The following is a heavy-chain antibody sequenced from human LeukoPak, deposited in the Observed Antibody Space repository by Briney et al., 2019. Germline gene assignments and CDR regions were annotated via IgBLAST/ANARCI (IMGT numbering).Heavy chain of an antibody. CDR1: GGTFSSYA. J-gene: IGHJ4*02. CDR3: ARAPLGGNYFDY. Sequence: SVKVSCKASGGTFSSYAISWVRQAPGQGLEWMGGIIPIFGTANYAQKFQGRVTITADESTSTAYMELSSLRSEDTAVYYCARAPLGGNYFDYWGQGTLVTVSS. D-gene: IGHD4-23*01. CDR2: IIPIFGTA. V-gene: IGHV1-69*13.